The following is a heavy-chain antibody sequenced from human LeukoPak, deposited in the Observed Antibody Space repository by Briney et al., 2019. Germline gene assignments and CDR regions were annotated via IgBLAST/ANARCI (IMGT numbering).Heavy chain of an antibody. J-gene: IGHJ4*02. V-gene: IGHV3-64*01. D-gene: IGHD3-3*01. CDR2: ISSNGGST. Sequence: GGSLRLSCAASGVTFSSYAMHWVRQAPGKGLEYVSAISSNGGSTYYANSVKGRFTISRDNSKNTLYLQMGSLRAEDTAVYYCAKVPDYDFWSGFDYWGQGTLVTVSS. CDR1: GVTFSSYA. CDR3: AKVPDYDFWSGFDY.